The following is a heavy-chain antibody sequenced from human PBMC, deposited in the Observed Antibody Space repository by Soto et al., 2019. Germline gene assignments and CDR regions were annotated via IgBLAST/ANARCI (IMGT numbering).Heavy chain of an antibody. Sequence: SGASMNNFYCSWIRQAPGKGLEYIGWVYYNGSTNYNPSLKSRLSISLDTSKNQISLKLNSVTAADTAVYYCARSGHTFGGVVWGQGILVTVSS. CDR1: GASMNNFY. D-gene: IGHD3-16*01. CDR3: ARSGHTFGGVV. CDR2: VYYNGST. J-gene: IGHJ1*01. V-gene: IGHV4-59*01.